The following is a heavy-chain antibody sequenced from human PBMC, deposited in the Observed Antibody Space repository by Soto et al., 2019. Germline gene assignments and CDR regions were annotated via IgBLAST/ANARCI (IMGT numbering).Heavy chain of an antibody. V-gene: IGHV1-69*01. Sequence: QVQLVQSGAEVKKPGSSVKVSCKASGGTFSSYTFNWVRQAPGQGLEWMGGIIPIFATANYAQKFQGRVTITADESTSTAYMDLSSLSSEDTAIYYCARDVRVSGYYRSRPRLGMEVWGQGTKVTVSS. CDR3: ARDVRVSGYYRSRPRLGMEV. J-gene: IGHJ6*02. CDR2: IIPIFATA. D-gene: IGHD3-3*01. CDR1: GGTFSSYT.